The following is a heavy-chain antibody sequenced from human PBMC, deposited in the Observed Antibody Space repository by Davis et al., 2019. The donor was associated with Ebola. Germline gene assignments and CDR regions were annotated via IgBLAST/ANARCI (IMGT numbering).Heavy chain of an antibody. Sequence: HTGGSLRLSCVASGFTFSSYWIHWVRQAPGKGLVWVSRINNDGSSTSYADSVKGRFTISRDNAKNTLYLQMNSLRDEDTAVYYCVREFRRGDTYGTFDNWGQGTLVTVSS. CDR1: GFTFSSYW. V-gene: IGHV3-74*01. CDR3: VREFRRGDTYGTFDN. D-gene: IGHD5-18*01. J-gene: IGHJ4*02. CDR2: INNDGSST.